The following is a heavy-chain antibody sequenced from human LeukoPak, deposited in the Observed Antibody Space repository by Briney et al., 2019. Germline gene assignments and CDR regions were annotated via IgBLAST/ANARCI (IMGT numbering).Heavy chain of an antibody. D-gene: IGHD3-10*01. CDR2: IYDDGTT. V-gene: IGHV4-59*11. CDR3: ARREGGSPFDI. J-gene: IGHJ3*02. CDR1: GGSINDHY. Sequence: SETLSLTCSVSGGSINDHYWCWIRQPPGKGLEWIGYIYDDGTTDVSPSIKSRVTISRDTSKKQFSLKVGSVIAADTAVYYCARREGGSPFDIWGHGTMVTVSS.